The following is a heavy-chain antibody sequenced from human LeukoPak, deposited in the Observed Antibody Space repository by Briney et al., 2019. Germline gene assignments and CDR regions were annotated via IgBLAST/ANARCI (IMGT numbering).Heavy chain of an antibody. CDR1: GFTFSSYW. J-gene: IGHJ6*02. CDR2: IDRDGSRI. V-gene: IGHV3-74*01. CDR3: AKDLSITIFGVVGYYYYGMDV. Sequence: PGGSLRLSCAVSGFTFSSYWMHWVRQAPGKGLVWVSRIDRDGSRINYADSVKGRFTISRDNSKNTLYLQMNSLRAEDTAVYYCAKDLSITIFGVVGYYYYGMDVWGQGTTVTVSS. D-gene: IGHD3-3*01.